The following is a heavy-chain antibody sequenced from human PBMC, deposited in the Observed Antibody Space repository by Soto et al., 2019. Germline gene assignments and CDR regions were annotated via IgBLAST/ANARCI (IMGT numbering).Heavy chain of an antibody. J-gene: IGHJ4*02. Sequence: SETLSLTCNVSGVSISDTSHYWGWIRQPPGKGLEWIGTIYFNGNTFYNPSLKSRLTISVDTSKDQISLRLTSVTAADTAVYYCARQGSYWGQGTLVTVSS. CDR2: IYFNGNT. CDR1: GVSISDTSHY. V-gene: IGHV4-39*01. CDR3: ARQGSY.